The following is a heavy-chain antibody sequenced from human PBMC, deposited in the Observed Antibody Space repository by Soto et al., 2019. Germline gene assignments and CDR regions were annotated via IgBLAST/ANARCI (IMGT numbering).Heavy chain of an antibody. CDR3: ARDGVDIVVVVAATAFDY. Sequence: GGSLRLSCAASGFTFSSYSMNWVRQAPGKGLEWVSYISSSSSTIYYADSVKGRFTISRDNAKNSLYLQMNSLRDEDTAVYYCARDGVDIVVVVAATAFDYWGQGTLVTVSS. D-gene: IGHD2-15*01. V-gene: IGHV3-48*02. J-gene: IGHJ4*02. CDR1: GFTFSSYS. CDR2: ISSSSSTI.